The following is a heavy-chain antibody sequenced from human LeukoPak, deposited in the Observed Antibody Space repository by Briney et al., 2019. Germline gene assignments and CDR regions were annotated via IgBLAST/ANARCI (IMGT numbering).Heavy chain of an antibody. Sequence: ASVKVSCKASGYTFTSYGISWVRQAPGQGLEWMGWISAYNGNTNYAQKLQGRVTMTTDTSTSTAYMELSSLRSEDTAVYYCATATRYFDWLLPLDYWGQGTLVTVSS. J-gene: IGHJ4*02. D-gene: IGHD3-9*01. CDR1: GYTFTSYG. CDR2: ISAYNGNT. V-gene: IGHV1-18*01. CDR3: ATATRYFDWLLPLDY.